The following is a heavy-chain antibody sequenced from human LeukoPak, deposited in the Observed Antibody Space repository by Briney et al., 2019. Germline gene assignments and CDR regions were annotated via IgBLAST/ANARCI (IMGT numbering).Heavy chain of an antibody. D-gene: IGHD3-9*01. V-gene: IGHV4-59*01. CDR2: IYYSGST. CDR3: ARGIGGYFDWSPNYYGMDV. CDR1: GGSISSYY. J-gene: IGHJ6*02. Sequence: SETLSLTCTVSGGSISSYYWSWIRQPPGKGLEWIGYIYYSGSTNYNLSLKSRVTISVDTSKNQFSLKLSSVTAADTAVYYCARGIGGYFDWSPNYYGMDVWGQGTTVTVSS.